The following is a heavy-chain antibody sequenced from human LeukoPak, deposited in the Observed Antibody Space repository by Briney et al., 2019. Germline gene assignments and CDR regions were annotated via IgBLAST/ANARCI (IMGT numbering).Heavy chain of an antibody. J-gene: IGHJ3*02. V-gene: IGHV3-48*01. CDR2: ISSSSNTI. CDR3: ARVAYYDFWSGYPNLRDAFDI. Sequence: SGGSLRLSCAASGFTFSSYEMNWVRQAPGKGLEWVSYISSSSNTIYYADSVKGRFTISRDNAKNSLYLQMNSLRAEDTAVYYCARVAYYDFWSGYPNLRDAFDIWGQGTMVTVSS. D-gene: IGHD3-3*01. CDR1: GFTFSSYE.